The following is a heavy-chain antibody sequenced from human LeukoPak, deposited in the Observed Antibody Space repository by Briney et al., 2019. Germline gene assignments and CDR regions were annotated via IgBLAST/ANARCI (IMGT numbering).Heavy chain of an antibody. D-gene: IGHD6-13*01. J-gene: IGHJ4*02. V-gene: IGHV1-2*02. CDR3: TMQQNSLFDY. CDR1: RYTFTSYG. Sequence: ASVKVSCKASRYTFTSYGISWVRQAPGQGLEWMGWIHPNSGVTKYAQKFRGRVTLTRDTSISTASMELTRLRSDDTAVYYCTMQQNSLFDYWGQGTLVTVFS. CDR2: IHPNSGVT.